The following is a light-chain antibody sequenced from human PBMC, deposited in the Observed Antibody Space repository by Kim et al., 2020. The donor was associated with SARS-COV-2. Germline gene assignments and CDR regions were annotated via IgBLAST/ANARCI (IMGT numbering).Light chain of an antibody. CDR3: NSRDSSGNPWV. J-gene: IGLJ3*02. CDR2: GKS. Sequence: SSELTQDPAVSVALGQTVRITCQGDSLRSYYASWYQQKPGQAPVLVIYGKSSRPSGIPDRFSGFTSGNTASLTITGAQAEDEADYYCNSRDSSGNPWVF. CDR1: SLRSYY. V-gene: IGLV3-19*01.